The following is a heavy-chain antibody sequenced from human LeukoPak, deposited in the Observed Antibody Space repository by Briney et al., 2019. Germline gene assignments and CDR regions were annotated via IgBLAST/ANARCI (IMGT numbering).Heavy chain of an antibody. CDR1: GGSFSGYY. J-gene: IGHJ6*02. D-gene: IGHD4-4*01. CDR2: INHSGST. V-gene: IGHV4-34*01. Sequence: SETLSLTCAVYGGSFSGYYWSWIRQPPGKGLEWIGEINHSGSTNYNPSLKSRVTISVDTSKNQFSLKLSSVTAADTAVYYCARARKRGSYSNYGYYYYYDGMDVWGQGTTVTVSS. CDR3: ARARKRGSYSNYGYYYYYDGMDV.